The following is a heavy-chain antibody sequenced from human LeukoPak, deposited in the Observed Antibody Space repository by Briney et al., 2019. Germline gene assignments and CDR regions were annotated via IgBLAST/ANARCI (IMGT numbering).Heavy chain of an antibody. J-gene: IGHJ4*02. D-gene: IGHD5-12*01. V-gene: IGHV4-61*01. Sequence: SETLSLTCTVSGGSVSSGCYYWSWIRQPPGKGLEWIGYIYYSGSTNYNPSLKSRVTISVDTSKNQFSLKLSSVTAADTAVYYCARFRYSGYERDYWGQGTLVTVSS. CDR3: ARFRYSGYERDY. CDR2: IYYSGST. CDR1: GGSVSSGCYY.